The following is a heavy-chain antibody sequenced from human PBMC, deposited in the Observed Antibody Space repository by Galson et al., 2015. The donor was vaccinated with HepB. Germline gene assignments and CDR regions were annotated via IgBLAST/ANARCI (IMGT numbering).Heavy chain of an antibody. CDR2: IIPIFGTA. D-gene: IGHD6-19*01. CDR3: ARESLPVAGTYFQH. Sequence: SVKVSCKASGYTFTSYGISWVRQAPGQGLEWMGGIIPIFGTANYAQKFQGRVTITADESTSTAYMELSSLRSEDTAVYYCARESLPVAGTYFQHWGQGTLVTVSS. CDR1: GYTFTSYG. V-gene: IGHV1-69*13. J-gene: IGHJ1*01.